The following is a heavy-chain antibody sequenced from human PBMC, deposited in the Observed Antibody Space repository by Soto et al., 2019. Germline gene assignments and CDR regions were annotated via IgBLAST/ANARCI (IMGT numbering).Heavy chain of an antibody. Sequence: PGGSLRLSCAASGFAFSSYGMSWVRQDPGKGLEWVSTIGGRGGSTYYADSVKGRFTISRDNLRHTLFLQMNSLRADDTALYYCAKDRWEFRTTAFDYWGQGTLVTVSS. CDR1: GFAFSSYG. D-gene: IGHD1-7*01. J-gene: IGHJ4*02. V-gene: IGHV3-23*01. CDR3: AKDRWEFRTTAFDY. CDR2: IGGRGGST.